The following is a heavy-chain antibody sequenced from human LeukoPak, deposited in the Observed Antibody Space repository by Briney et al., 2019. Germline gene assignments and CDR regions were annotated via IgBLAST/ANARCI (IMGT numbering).Heavy chain of an antibody. CDR2: IYYSGST. Sequence: LRLSCAASGFTFSSSAMSWIRQHPGKGLEWIGYIYYSGSTYYNPSLKSRVTISVDTSKNQFSLKLSSVTAADTAVYYCARERAGSYPDYWGQGTLVTVSS. J-gene: IGHJ4*02. CDR3: ARERAGSYPDY. CDR1: GFTFSSSA. D-gene: IGHD3-10*01. V-gene: IGHV4-31*02.